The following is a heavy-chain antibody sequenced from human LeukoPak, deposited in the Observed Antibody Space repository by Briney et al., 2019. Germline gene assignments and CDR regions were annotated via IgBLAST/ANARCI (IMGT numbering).Heavy chain of an antibody. CDR3: AREFVVVVAATSD. J-gene: IGHJ4*02. V-gene: IGHV3-11*01. D-gene: IGHD2-15*01. CDR1: GFTFSDYY. Sequence: PGGSLRLSCVASGFTFSDYYMSWIRQAPGKGLEWVSYISSSGSTKFYADSVKGRFTISRGNAKNSLYLQMNSLRAEDTAVYYCAREFVVVVAATSDWGQGTLVTVSS. CDR2: ISSSGSTK.